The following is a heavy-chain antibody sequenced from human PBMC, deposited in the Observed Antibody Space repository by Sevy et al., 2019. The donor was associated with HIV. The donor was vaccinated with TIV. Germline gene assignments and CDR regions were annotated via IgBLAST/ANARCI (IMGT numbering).Heavy chain of an antibody. Sequence: ASVKDSCKASRGTFRTSGISWVRQAPGQEPEWMGGIIPILGTTNYAQKFQDRVTINTDESTNTAYMELGSLRSEDTAVYYCARGGGNGWYYFDYWGQETLVTVSP. D-gene: IGHD6-19*01. CDR1: RGTFRTSG. CDR2: IIPILGTT. CDR3: ARGGGNGWYYFDY. J-gene: IGHJ4*02. V-gene: IGHV1-69*05.